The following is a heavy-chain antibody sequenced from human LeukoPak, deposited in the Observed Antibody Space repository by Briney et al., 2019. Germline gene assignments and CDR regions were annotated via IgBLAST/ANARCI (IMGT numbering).Heavy chain of an antibody. D-gene: IGHD6-19*01. Sequence: SETLSLTCNVSGGSIISSSLFWGWIRQPPGKGLEWIGSVRCSRRTYYNPSLTIRITISVDTSKNQFYLKLSSMTAADTAVYYCARHIPRMVAGTRLLYFDYLGQGTLVTVSS. CDR3: ARHIPRMVAGTRLLYFDY. J-gene: IGHJ4*02. CDR2: VRCSRRT. V-gene: IGHV4-39*01. CDR1: GGSIISSSLF.